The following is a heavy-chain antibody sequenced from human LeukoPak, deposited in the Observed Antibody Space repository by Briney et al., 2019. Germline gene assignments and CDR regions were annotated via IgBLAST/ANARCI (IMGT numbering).Heavy chain of an antibody. Sequence: ASVKVSCKASGYTFTGYYMHWVRQAPGQGLEWMGWINPNSGGTNYAQKFQGRVTMTRDTSISTAYMGLSRLRSDDTAVYYCARAPGYYYGSGSYYIFDYWGQGTLVTVSS. CDR1: GYTFTGYY. D-gene: IGHD3-10*01. CDR3: ARAPGYYYGSGSYYIFDY. CDR2: INPNSGGT. V-gene: IGHV1-2*02. J-gene: IGHJ4*02.